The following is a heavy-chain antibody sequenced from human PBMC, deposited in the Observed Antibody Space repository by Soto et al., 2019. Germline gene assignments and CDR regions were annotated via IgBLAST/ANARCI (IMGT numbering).Heavy chain of an antibody. CDR1: CYSFTNNW. CDR3: ARYSGSYRHYFHS. D-gene: IGHD1-26*01. J-gene: IGHJ4*02. Sequence: GESLKISCKGFCYSFTNNWIGWLRQMPGEGLEWMGTIYPGDSDTRYSPSFQGLVTISADKSISTAYLQWSSLKASDTAIFYCARYSGSYRHYFHSWGQATLVTVS. V-gene: IGHV5-51*01. CDR2: IYPGDSDT.